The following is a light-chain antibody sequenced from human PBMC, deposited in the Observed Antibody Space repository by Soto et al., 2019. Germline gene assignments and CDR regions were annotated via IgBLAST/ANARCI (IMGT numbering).Light chain of an antibody. V-gene: IGLV2-14*01. CDR1: SSDVGAYNY. CDR3: SSLTTSFTYV. CDR2: EVS. Sequence: QSVLTQPASVSGSPGQSVAISCTGTSSDVGAYNYISWYQQHPGKAPKLLLSEVSNRPSGVSDRFSGSKSGNTASLTISGLQAEDEADYYCSSLTTSFTYVFRTGTKVTVL. J-gene: IGLJ1*01.